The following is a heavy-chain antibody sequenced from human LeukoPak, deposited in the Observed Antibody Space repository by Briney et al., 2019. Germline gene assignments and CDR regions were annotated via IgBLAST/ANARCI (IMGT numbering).Heavy chain of an antibody. J-gene: IGHJ4*02. V-gene: IGHV3-23*01. CDR2: ISGSGGRS. CDR3: AKGGPQFFDY. CDR1: GFTFSDYA. D-gene: IGHD5-24*01. Sequence: PGGSLRLSCVVSGFTFSDYAMSWVRQAPGKGLEWVSTISGSGGRSYSEDPVKGRFTISRDNSRNTLYPQMNSLRVEDTAIYYCAKGGPQFFDYWGQGTLVTVSS.